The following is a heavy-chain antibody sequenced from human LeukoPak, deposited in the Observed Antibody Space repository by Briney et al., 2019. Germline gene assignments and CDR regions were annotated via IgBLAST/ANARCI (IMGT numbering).Heavy chain of an antibody. J-gene: IGHJ3*02. CDR2: INPSGGST. Sequence: GASVKVSCKASGYTFTSYYMHWVRQAPGQGLEWMGIINPSGGSTSYAQKFQGRVTITRNTSISTAYMELSSLRSEDTAVYYCARGKGPGEWFEDAFDIWGQGTMVTVSS. CDR3: ARGKGPGEWFEDAFDI. CDR1: GYTFTSYY. V-gene: IGHV1-46*01. D-gene: IGHD3-3*01.